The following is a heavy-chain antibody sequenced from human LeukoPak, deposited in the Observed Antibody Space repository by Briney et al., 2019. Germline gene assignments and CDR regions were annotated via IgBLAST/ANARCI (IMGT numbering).Heavy chain of an antibody. V-gene: IGHV3-7*01. J-gene: IGHJ4*02. Sequence: GGSLRLSCAASGFSFSSSWMTWVRQSPGKGLEWVANINQDGQEKYYADSVKGRFTISRDNAKNSLYLQMNSLRAEDTAVYYCAREVDTAKVTLDYWGQGTLVTVSS. CDR1: GFSFSSSW. D-gene: IGHD5-18*01. CDR3: AREVDTAKVTLDY. CDR2: INQDGQEK.